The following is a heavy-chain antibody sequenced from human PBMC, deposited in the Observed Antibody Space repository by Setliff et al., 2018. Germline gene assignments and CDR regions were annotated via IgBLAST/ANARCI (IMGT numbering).Heavy chain of an antibody. CDR2: INLNTGGT. Sequence: ASVKVSCKASGYTFTDYYMHWVRQAPGQGLEWMGWINLNTGGTNYGQKFQGRVTMTRDTSISTAYMELSRLRSDDTAVYYCARREVIAHSFDYWGQGTLVTVSS. V-gene: IGHV1-2*02. CDR1: GYTFTDYY. CDR3: ARREVIAHSFDY. J-gene: IGHJ4*02. D-gene: IGHD2-21*01.